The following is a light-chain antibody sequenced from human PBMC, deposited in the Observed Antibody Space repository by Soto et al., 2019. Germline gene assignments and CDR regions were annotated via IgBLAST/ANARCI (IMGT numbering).Light chain of an antibody. CDR2: GAS. V-gene: IGKV3-20*01. Sequence: EIVLTQSPGTLSLSPGERATLFCRASESVSGSYLAWYQQKPGQXHRXXIYGASSRATGIPDRFSGSGSGTDLTLTISRLEPEDCEVYYCQQYGRSRWTFGQGTKVDIK. CDR1: ESVSGSY. J-gene: IGKJ1*01. CDR3: QQYGRSRWT.